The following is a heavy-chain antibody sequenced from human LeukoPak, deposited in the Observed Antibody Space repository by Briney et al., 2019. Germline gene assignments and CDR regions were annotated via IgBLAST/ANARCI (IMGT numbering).Heavy chain of an antibody. D-gene: IGHD1-7*01. V-gene: IGHV4-34*01. CDR2: INHSGST. J-gene: IGHJ4*02. CDR1: GGSFSGYY. CDR3: ARAEYNWNYGGYYFDY. Sequence: SETLSLTCAVYGGSFSGYYWSWIRQPPGKGLEWIGEINHSGSTNYNPSLKSRVTISVDTSKNQFSLKLSSVTAADTAVYYCARAEYNWNYGGYYFDYWGQGTLVTVSS.